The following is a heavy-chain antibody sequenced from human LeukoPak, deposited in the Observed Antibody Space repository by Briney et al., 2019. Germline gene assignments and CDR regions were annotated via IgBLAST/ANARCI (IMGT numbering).Heavy chain of an antibody. D-gene: IGHD3-9*01. CDR2: IYHSGST. J-gene: IGHJ4*02. Sequence: PSETLSLTCAVSGGSISSGKWWSWVRQPPGKGLEWIGEIYHSGSTNYNPSLKSRVTISVYKTKNHFSLKLSSVTGADTAVYYCARAGEDILTGYCYYCDYWGQGGLVTVSP. CDR3: ARAGEDILTGYCYYCDY. V-gene: IGHV4-4*02. CDR1: GGSISSGKW.